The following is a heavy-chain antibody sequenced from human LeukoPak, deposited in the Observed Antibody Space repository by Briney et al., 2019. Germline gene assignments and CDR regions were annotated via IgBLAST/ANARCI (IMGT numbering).Heavy chain of an antibody. J-gene: IGHJ4*02. D-gene: IGHD3-22*01. Sequence: TSETLSLTCTVSGGSISSYYWSWIRQPPGKGLEWIGYIYYSGSTNYNPSLKSRVSISMDTSKNQFSLKLTSATAADTAMYYCAREDYYDTNGYYPFDYWGQGTLVTVSS. CDR3: AREDYYDTNGYYPFDY. V-gene: IGHV4-59*12. CDR1: GGSISSYY. CDR2: IYYSGST.